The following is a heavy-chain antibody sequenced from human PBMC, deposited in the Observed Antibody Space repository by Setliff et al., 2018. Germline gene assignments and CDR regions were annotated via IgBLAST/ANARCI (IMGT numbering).Heavy chain of an antibody. CDR2: IYSGGST. CDR3: ARLYYDILTGYFFDY. V-gene: IGHV3-66*02. Sequence: GGSLRLSCAVSGFTVDDNFMTWVRQAPGKGLEWVSVIYSGGSTYYADSVKGRFTISRDNSKNTLYLQMNSLRAEDTAVYYCARLYYDILTGYFFDYWGQGTLVTVSS. J-gene: IGHJ4*02. CDR1: GFTVDDNF. D-gene: IGHD3-9*01.